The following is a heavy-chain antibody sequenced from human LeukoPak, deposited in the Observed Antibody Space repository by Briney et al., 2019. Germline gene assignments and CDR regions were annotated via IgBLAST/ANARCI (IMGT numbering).Heavy chain of an antibody. CDR2: VSSDGGTT. D-gene: IGHD5-18*01. J-gene: IGHJ5*02. V-gene: IGHV3-30*03. CDR1: GFTFSSYG. Sequence: PGGSLRLSCAASGFTFSSYGIHWVRQAPDKGLEWVAVVSSDGGTTYYADSVKGRFTISRDNSKNTLYLQMNSLRAEDTAVYYCARGVDTDGFDPWGQGTLVTVSS. CDR3: ARGVDTDGFDP.